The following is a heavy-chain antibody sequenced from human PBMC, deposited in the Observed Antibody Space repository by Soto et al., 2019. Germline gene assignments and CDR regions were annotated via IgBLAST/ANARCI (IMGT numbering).Heavy chain of an antibody. D-gene: IGHD2-15*01. Sequence: QVQLVQSGAEVKQPGASVKVSCKASGYTFTSYGISWVRQAPGQGLEWMGWISAYNGNTNYAQKLQGRVTMTPDTSTSTAYMELRGRRSDDTAVYYCARVANVSLNRYCSGGSCSISYYYGMDVWGQGTTVAVSS. CDR1: GYTFTSYG. V-gene: IGHV1-18*01. CDR3: ARVANVSLNRYCSGGSCSISYYYGMDV. CDR2: ISAYNGNT. J-gene: IGHJ6*02.